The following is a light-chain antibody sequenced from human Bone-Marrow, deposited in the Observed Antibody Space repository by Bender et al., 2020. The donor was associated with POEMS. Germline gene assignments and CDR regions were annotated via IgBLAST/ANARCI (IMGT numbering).Light chain of an antibody. CDR3: SSYASTNTML. CDR1: SSDVSAYNY. J-gene: IGLJ2*01. V-gene: IGLV2-14*03. Sequence: QSALTQPPSASGSPGQSVTISCTGTSSDVSAYNYVSWYQQHPGKAPKLMIYDVTNRPSGVSNRFSGSKSGNTASLTISGIQAEDEADDYCSSYASTNTMLFGGGTKLNVL. CDR2: DVT.